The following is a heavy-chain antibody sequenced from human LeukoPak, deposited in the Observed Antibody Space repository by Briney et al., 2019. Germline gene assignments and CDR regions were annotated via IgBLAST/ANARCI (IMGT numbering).Heavy chain of an antibody. CDR1: GFTFSSYG. D-gene: IGHD6-13*01. Sequence: GGSLRLSCAASGFTFSSYGMHWVRQAPGKGLEWVSAISGSGGSTYYADSVKGRFTISRDNSKNTLYLQMNSLRAEDTAVYYCAKDKDSSSWSKFDYWGQGTLVTVSS. V-gene: IGHV3-23*01. CDR3: AKDKDSSSWSKFDY. J-gene: IGHJ4*02. CDR2: ISGSGGST.